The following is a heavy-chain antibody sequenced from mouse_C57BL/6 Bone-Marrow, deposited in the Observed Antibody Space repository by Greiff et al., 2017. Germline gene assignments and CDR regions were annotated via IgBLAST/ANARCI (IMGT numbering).Heavy chain of an antibody. J-gene: IGHJ3*01. CDR1: GYTFTSYW. CDR3: ASKSYDGYYVWFAY. CDR2: IHPNSGST. D-gene: IGHD2-3*01. Sequence: QVQLKQPGAELVKPGASVKLSCKASGYTFTSYWMHWVKQRPGQGLEWIGMIHPNSGSTNYNEKFKSKATLTVDKSSSTAYMQLSSLTSEDSAVYYCASKSYDGYYVWFAYWGQGTLVTVSA. V-gene: IGHV1-64*01.